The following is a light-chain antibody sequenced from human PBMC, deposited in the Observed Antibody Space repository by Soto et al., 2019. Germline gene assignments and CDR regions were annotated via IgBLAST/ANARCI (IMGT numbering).Light chain of an antibody. CDR2: AAS. CDR3: QKYNSAPWT. V-gene: IGKV1-27*01. J-gene: IGKJ1*01. Sequence: DIQMTQSPSSLSASVGDRVTITCRASQGISNYLAWYQQKPGKVPKLLIYAASTLQSGVPSRFSVSGSGTDVTLTISSLQPEDVATYYCQKYNSAPWTFGQGTKVEIK. CDR1: QGISNY.